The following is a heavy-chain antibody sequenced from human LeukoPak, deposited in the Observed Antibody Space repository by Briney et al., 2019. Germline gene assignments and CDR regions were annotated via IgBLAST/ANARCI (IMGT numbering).Heavy chain of an antibody. CDR3: ATTPGKLWFGELSR. J-gene: IGHJ4*02. CDR2: ISAYNGNT. Sequence: ASVKVSCKASGYTFTSYGISWVRQAPGQGLEWMGWISAYNGNTNYAQKFQGRVTITADESTSTAYMEVSSLRSEDTAVYYCATTPGKLWFGELSRWGQGTLVTVSS. CDR1: GYTFTSYG. D-gene: IGHD3-10*01. V-gene: IGHV1-18*01.